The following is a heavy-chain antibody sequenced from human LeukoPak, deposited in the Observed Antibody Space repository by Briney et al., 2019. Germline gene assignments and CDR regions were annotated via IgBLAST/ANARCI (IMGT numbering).Heavy chain of an antibody. V-gene: IGHV5-10-1*01. D-gene: IGHD2-2*01. CDR3: ARNRGYCSSTSCSADDAFDI. Sequence: GESLKISCKASGYSFTSYWINWVRQVPGKGLEWMGRIDPSDSYTNYSPSFQGHVTISGDKPISTAYLQWSSLKASDTAMYYCARNRGYCSSTSCSADDAFDIWGQGTMVTVSS. CDR2: IDPSDSYT. J-gene: IGHJ3*02. CDR1: GYSFTSYW.